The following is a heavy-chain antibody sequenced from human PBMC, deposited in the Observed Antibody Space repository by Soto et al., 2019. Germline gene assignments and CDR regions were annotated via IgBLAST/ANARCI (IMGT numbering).Heavy chain of an antibody. CDR2: MNPNNGNT. J-gene: IGHJ4*02. CDR1: GYTFTSYD. V-gene: IGHV1-8*01. CDR3: ATSGSGWYLF. Sequence: QVQLVQSGAEVKKPGASVKVSCKVSGYTFTSYDINWVRQATGQGLEWMGWMNPNNGNTGFAQKFQGRITMTRNTSISTAYIELSSLRSEVTAVYYCATSGSGWYLFWGQGTLVTVSS. D-gene: IGHD6-19*01.